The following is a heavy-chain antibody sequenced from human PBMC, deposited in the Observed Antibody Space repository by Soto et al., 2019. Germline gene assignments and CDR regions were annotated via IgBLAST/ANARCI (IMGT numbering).Heavy chain of an antibody. CDR1: GYTFTSYA. J-gene: IGHJ4*02. Sequence: CASVKVSCKASGYTFTSYAMHWVRQAPGQRLEWMGWINAGNGNTKYSQKFQGRVTITRDTSASTACMELSSLRSEDTAVYYCARTIGYYYDSSGYPYYFDYWGQGTLVTVSS. D-gene: IGHD3-22*01. CDR2: INAGNGNT. CDR3: ARTIGYYYDSSGYPYYFDY. V-gene: IGHV1-3*01.